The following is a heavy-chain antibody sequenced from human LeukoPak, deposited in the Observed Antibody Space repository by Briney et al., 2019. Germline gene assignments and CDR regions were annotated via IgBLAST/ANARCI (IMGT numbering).Heavy chain of an antibody. D-gene: IGHD3-3*01. V-gene: IGHV3-74*01. CDR1: GFTFSSYW. Sequence: GGSLRLSCAASGFTFSSYWMHWVRQAPGKGLVWVSRISTDASSTTYADSVKGRFAISRDNSKNTLYLQMNSLRAEDTAVYYCARGRQYDFWSGYFRSHDAFDIWGQGTMVTVSS. J-gene: IGHJ3*02. CDR3: ARGRQYDFWSGYFRSHDAFDI. CDR2: ISTDASST.